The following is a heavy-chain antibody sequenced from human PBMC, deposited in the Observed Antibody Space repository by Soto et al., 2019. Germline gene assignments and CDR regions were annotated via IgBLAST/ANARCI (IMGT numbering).Heavy chain of an antibody. J-gene: IGHJ5*02. V-gene: IGHV3-23*01. CDR3: AKSPGRNYLHWFDP. Sequence: GGSLRLSCAASGFTFSSYAMSWVRQAPGKGLEWVSAISGSGGSTYYADSVKGRFTISRDNSKNTLYLQMNSLRAEDMAVYYCAKSPGRNYLHWFDPWGQGTLVTVSS. CDR2: ISGSGGST. CDR1: GFTFSSYA. D-gene: IGHD1-7*01.